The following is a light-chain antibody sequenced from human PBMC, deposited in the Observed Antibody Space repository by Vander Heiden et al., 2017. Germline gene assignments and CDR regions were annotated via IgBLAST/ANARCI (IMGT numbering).Light chain of an antibody. Sequence: SALTQPASVSGSPGQSITISCTGTSSDVGGYNYVSWYQQHPGKAPKLMIYDVSNRPSGVSNRFSGSKSGNTASLTISGLQAEDEADYYCSSYTSSSTPQFGGGTKLTGL. CDR2: DVS. CDR1: SSDVGGYNY. J-gene: IGLJ2*01. V-gene: IGLV2-14*01. CDR3: SSYTSSSTPQ.